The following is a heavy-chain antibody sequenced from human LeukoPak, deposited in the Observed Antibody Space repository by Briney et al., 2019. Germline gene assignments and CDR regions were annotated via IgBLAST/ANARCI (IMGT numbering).Heavy chain of an antibody. D-gene: IGHD2-21*01. CDR3: ARIPPWAEYYYGMDV. Sequence: SETLSLTCTVSDGSISSYYWSWIRQPPGKGLEWIGYIYYSGSTNYNPSLKSRVTISVDTSKNQFSLKLSSVTAADTAVYYCARIPPWAEYYYGMDVWGQGTTVTVSS. CDR2: IYYSGST. CDR1: DGSISSYY. J-gene: IGHJ6*02. V-gene: IGHV4-59*08.